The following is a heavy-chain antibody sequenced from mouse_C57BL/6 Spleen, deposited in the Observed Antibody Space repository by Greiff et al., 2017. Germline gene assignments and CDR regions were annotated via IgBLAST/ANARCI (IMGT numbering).Heavy chain of an antibody. D-gene: IGHD2-2*01. CDR2: IDPENGDT. CDR3: TTGRVTTRYWYFDV. V-gene: IGHV14-4*01. CDR1: GFNIKDDY. J-gene: IGHJ1*03. Sequence: VQLKESGAELVRPGASVKLSCTASGFNIKDDYMHWVKQRPEQGLEWIGWIDPENGDTEYASKFQGKATITADTSSNTAYLQLSSLTSEDTAVYYCTTGRVTTRYWYFDVWGTGTTVTVSS.